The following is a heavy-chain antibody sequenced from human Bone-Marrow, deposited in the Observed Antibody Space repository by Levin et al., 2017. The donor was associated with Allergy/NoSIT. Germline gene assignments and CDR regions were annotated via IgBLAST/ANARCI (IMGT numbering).Heavy chain of an antibody. CDR2: IYYSGST. J-gene: IGHJ6*02. V-gene: IGHV4-39*07. Sequence: SSQTLSLTCTVSGGSISSSSYYWGWIRQPPGKGLEWIGSIYYSGSTYYNPSLKSRVTISVDTSKNQFSLKLSSVTAADTAVYYCARDDSGSYWGRYYYYGMDVWGQGTTVTVSS. CDR1: GGSISSSSYY. CDR3: ARDDSGSYWGRYYYYGMDV. D-gene: IGHD1-26*01.